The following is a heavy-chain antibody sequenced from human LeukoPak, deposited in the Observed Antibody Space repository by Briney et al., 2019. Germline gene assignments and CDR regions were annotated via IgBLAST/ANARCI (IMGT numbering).Heavy chain of an antibody. V-gene: IGHV3-33*06. CDR2: IWYDGSNK. Sequence: PGGSLRLSCAASGFTFSSYGMHWVRQAPGKGLGWVAVIWYDGSNKYYADSVKGRFTISRDNSKNTLYLQMNSLRAEDTAVYYCAKDRGYSYGYYMDVWGKGTTVTVSS. CDR3: AKDRGYSYGYYMDV. CDR1: GFTFSSYG. D-gene: IGHD5-18*01. J-gene: IGHJ6*03.